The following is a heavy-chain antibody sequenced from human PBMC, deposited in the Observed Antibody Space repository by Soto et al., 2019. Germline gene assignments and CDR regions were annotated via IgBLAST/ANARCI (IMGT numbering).Heavy chain of an antibody. CDR2: IYYSGST. CDR1: GGSISSGDYY. V-gene: IGHV4-30-4*01. CDR3: ARTPPPYYDFWSGYSYGMDV. Sequence: QVQLQESGPGLMKPSQTLSLTCTVSGGSISSGDYYWSWIRQPPGKGLEWIGDIYYSGSTYYNPSLKSRVTIPVDTSKNQFSLKLSSVTAADTAVYYCARTPPPYYDFWSGYSYGMDVWGQGTTVTVSS. D-gene: IGHD3-3*01. J-gene: IGHJ6*02.